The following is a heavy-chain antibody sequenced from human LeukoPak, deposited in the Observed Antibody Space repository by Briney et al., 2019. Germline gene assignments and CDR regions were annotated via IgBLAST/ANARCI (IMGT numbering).Heavy chain of an antibody. D-gene: IGHD6-13*01. V-gene: IGHV3-7*01. Sequence: GGSQRLSCAASGFTFSSYWMSWVRQAPGKGLEWVANIKQDGSEKYYVDSVKGRFTISRDNAKNSLYLQMNSLRAEDTAVYYCAREGEIAAAGPYYFDYWGQGTLVTVSS. CDR1: GFTFSSYW. CDR3: AREGEIAAAGPYYFDY. CDR2: IKQDGSEK. J-gene: IGHJ4*02.